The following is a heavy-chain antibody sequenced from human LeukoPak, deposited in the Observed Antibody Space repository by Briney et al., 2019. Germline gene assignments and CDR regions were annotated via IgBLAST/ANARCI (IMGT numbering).Heavy chain of an antibody. V-gene: IGHV1-69-2*01. J-gene: IGHJ3*02. Sequence: ASVKVSCKASAYNFRDYYMHWVKQAPGKGPEWMGRVDPQQGETIYGDKFQGRVVLTADTSADTAYMELTTLTSDDTAVYYCTTQFCSGGSCYQDAFHIWGQGTMVSVSS. CDR1: AYNFRDYY. CDR3: TTQFCSGGSCYQDAFHI. D-gene: IGHD2-15*01. CDR2: VDPQQGET.